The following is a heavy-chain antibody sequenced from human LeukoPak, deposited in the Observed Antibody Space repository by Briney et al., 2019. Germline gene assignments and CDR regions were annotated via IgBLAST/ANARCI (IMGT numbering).Heavy chain of an antibody. V-gene: IGHV4-59*01. CDR3: ARVTGYVMEDYFGY. CDR2: IYYSGST. J-gene: IGHJ4*02. Sequence: SETLSLTCTVSGGSLSSYYWSWLRQPPGKGLEWIGYIYYSGSTNYNPSLKSRVTISVDTSKNQFSLRLSSVTAADTAVYYCARVTGYVMEDYFGYWGQGTLVTVSS. D-gene: IGHD6-13*01. CDR1: GGSLSSYY.